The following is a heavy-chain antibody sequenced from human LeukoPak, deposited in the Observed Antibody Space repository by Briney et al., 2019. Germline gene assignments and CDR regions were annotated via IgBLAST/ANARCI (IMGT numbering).Heavy chain of an antibody. CDR1: GGSFSGYY. D-gene: IGHD3-3*01. V-gene: IGHV4-34*01. Sequence: SETLSLTCAVYGGSFSGYYWSWIRQPPGRGLEWIGEINHSGSTNYNPSLKSQVTISVDTSKNQFSLKLSSVTAADTAVYYCARGAGRVHYDFWSGSPFDYWGQGTLVTVSS. CDR3: ARGAGRVHYDFWSGSPFDY. J-gene: IGHJ4*02. CDR2: INHSGST.